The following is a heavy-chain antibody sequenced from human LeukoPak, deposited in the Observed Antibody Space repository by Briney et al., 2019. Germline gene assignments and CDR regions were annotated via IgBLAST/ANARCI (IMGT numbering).Heavy chain of an antibody. CDR2: INPNSGGT. V-gene: IGHV1-2*02. CDR1: GYTFTGYY. CDR3: ARDGLIAVAGTPFDY. Sequence: ASVKVSCKASGYTFTGYYLHWVRQAPGQGLEWMGWINPNSGGTNYAQKFQGRVTITRDTSASTAYMELSSLRSEDTAVYYCARDGLIAVAGTPFDYWGQGTLVTVSS. J-gene: IGHJ4*02. D-gene: IGHD6-19*01.